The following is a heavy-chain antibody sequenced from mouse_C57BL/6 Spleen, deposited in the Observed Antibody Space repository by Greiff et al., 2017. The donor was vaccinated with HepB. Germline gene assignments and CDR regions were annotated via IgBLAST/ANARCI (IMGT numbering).Heavy chain of an antibody. CDR3: AILGYFDY. V-gene: IGHV5-17*01. Sequence: DVMLVESGGGLVKPGGSLKLSCAASGFTFSDYGMHWVRQAPEKGLEWVAYISSGSSTIYYADTVKGRFTISRDNAKNTLFLQMTSLRSEDTAMYYCAILGYFDYWGQGTTLTVSS. J-gene: IGHJ2*01. CDR1: GFTFSDYG. D-gene: IGHD4-1*01. CDR2: ISSGSSTI.